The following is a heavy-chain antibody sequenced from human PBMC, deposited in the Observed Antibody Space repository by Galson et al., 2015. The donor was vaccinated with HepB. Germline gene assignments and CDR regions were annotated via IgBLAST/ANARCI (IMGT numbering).Heavy chain of an antibody. CDR3: ARQGSSSWCPRGYCYYYMDV. J-gene: IGHJ6*03. D-gene: IGHD6-13*01. CDR1: GFTFSSYS. Sequence: SLRLSCAASGFTFSSYSMNWVRQAPGKGLEWVSYISSSSSTIYYADSVKGRFTISRENAKNSLYLQMNSLRAEDTAVYYCARQGSSSWCPRGYCYYYMDVWGKGTTVTVSS. V-gene: IGHV3-48*01. CDR2: ISSSSSTI.